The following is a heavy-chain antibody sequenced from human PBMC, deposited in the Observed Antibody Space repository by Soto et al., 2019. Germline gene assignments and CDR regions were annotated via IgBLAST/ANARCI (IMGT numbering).Heavy chain of an antibody. J-gene: IGHJ5*02. D-gene: IGHD4-17*01. CDR1: GFTFSIYN. V-gene: IGHV3-48*02. CDR2: ISNSGSTI. CDR3: ASMALTAVTTVPRS. Sequence: EVQLVESGGGLVQPGGPLRLSCAASGFTFSIYNMNWVRQAPGKGLEWVSYISNSGSTIYYADSVKGRFTISRDNAKNSLYLQMNSLRDEDTAVYYCASMALTAVTTVPRSWGQGTLVTVSS.